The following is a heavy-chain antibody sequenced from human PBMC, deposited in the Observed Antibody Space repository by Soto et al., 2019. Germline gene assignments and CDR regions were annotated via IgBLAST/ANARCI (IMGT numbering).Heavy chain of an antibody. CDR3: ARDRAQFGMDV. Sequence: SQTLSLTFVISGDSVSSNSAAWNWIRKSPSRGLEWLGRTYHRSKWHNDSAESVKSRITINPDTSKNQFSLQLNSVTPDDTAVYYCARDRAQFGMDVWAQGTTVPVSS. D-gene: IGHD3-10*01. CDR2: TYHRSKWHN. J-gene: IGHJ6*02. V-gene: IGHV6-1*01. CDR1: GDSVSSNSAA.